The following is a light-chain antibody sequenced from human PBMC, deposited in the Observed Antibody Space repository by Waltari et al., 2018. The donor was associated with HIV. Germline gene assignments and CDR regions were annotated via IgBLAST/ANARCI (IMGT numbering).Light chain of an antibody. Sequence: DIQMTQSPSTLSASVGDRVTITCRASQSISRWLARYQQKPGKAPKLLIYKTSSLESGVPSRFSGSGSETEFTLTISSLQPDDFAAYYCQQYNTFPVTFGQGTRLEIK. CDR2: KTS. J-gene: IGKJ5*01. V-gene: IGKV1-5*03. CDR3: QQYNTFPVT. CDR1: QSISRW.